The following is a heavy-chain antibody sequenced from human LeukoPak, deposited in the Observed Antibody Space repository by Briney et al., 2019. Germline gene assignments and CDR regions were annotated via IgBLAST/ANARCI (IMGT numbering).Heavy chain of an antibody. CDR3: ERGRAFRGTMTLFDN. Sequence: GMSLRLSCAASGFTFSNYGMHWVRQAPGKGPEWVTLISYDGSNKFYADSVKGRFTISRDNSKNILYLQMDSLRPEDTAVFYCERGRAFRGTMTLFDNWGRGTLVTVSS. V-gene: IGHV3-30*03. D-gene: IGHD1-1*01. CDR2: ISYDGSNK. J-gene: IGHJ4*02. CDR1: GFTFSNYG.